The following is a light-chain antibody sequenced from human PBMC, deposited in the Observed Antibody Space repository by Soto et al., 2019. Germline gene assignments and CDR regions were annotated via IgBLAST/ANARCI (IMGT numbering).Light chain of an antibody. CDR1: QSVSNS. CDR2: DAS. Sequence: EIVMTQSPATLSVSPGERATLSCRASQSVSNSLAWFQQKPGQAPRLLIYDASNRATGIPARFSGSGSGTDLTLTCSSLQPEDVATYYCQKYNSAPLTFGGGTKVDIK. J-gene: IGKJ4*01. V-gene: IGKV3D-15*01. CDR3: QKYNSAPLT.